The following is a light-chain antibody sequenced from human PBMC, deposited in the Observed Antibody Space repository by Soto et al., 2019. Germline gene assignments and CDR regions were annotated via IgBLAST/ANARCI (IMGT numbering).Light chain of an antibody. CDR2: LGS. CDR3: MQALQTPYT. CDR1: QSLLHSNGYNY. J-gene: IGKJ2*01. V-gene: IGKV2-28*01. Sequence: DLVMTQSPLSLPVTPGEPASISCRSSQSLLHSNGYNYLDWYLQKPGQSPQLLIYLGSNRASGVPDRFSGSGSGTDFTLKISRVEAEDLGVYYCMQALQTPYTFGQGTKLEIK.